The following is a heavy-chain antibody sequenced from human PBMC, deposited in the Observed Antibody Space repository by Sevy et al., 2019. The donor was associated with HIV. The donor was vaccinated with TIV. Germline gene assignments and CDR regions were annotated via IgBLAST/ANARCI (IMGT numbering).Heavy chain of an antibody. V-gene: IGHV3-30-3*01. CDR1: GFTFTLYS. D-gene: IGHD1-1*01. CDR3: ALERLSSDVAEYFQN. CDR2: ISFDGSNK. Sequence: GGSLRLSCAASGFTFTLYSMHWVRQAPGKGLEWVATISFDGSNKHYEDSVKGRLTTSRDNSQNSLYLQMNSLRTEDTAFYYCALERLSSDVAEYFQNWGQGTLVTVSS. J-gene: IGHJ1*01.